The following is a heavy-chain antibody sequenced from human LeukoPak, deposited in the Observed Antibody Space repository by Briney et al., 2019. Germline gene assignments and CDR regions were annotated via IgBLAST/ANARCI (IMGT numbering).Heavy chain of an antibody. CDR2: IYTSGST. J-gene: IGHJ4*02. CDR3: ASQMATITGVDY. Sequence: SETLSLTCTVSGGSISSGSYYWSWIRQPAGKGLEWIGRIYTSGSTNYNPSLKSRVTISVDTSKNQFSLKLSSVTAADTAVYYCASQMATITGVDYWGQGTLVTVSS. D-gene: IGHD5-24*01. V-gene: IGHV4-61*02. CDR1: GGSISSGSYY.